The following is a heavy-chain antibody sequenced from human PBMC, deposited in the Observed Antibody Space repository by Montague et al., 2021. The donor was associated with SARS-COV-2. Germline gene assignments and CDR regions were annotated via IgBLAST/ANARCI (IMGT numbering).Heavy chain of an antibody. J-gene: IGHJ4*02. CDR1: GFTFSSYS. V-gene: IGHV3-21*01. Sequence: SLRLSCAASGFTFSSYSMNWVRQAPGKGLEWVSSISSCSSYIYYADSVKGRFTISRDNAKNSLYLQMNSLRAEDTAVYYCARDVYYDILTGYYNYWGQGTLVTVSS. CDR2: ISSCSSYI. D-gene: IGHD3-9*01. CDR3: ARDVYYDILTGYYNY.